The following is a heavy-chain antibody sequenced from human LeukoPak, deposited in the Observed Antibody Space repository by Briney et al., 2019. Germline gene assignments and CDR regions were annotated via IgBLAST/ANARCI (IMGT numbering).Heavy chain of an antibody. CDR2: ISSSGTYM. D-gene: IGHD4-17*01. CDR1: GGSISSHY. V-gene: IGHV3-21*01. J-gene: IGHJ4*02. Sequence: ETLSLTCSVSGGSISSHYWSWVRQALGKGLEWVSSISSSGTYMFYADSVKGRCTISRDNAKNSLYLQINSLRADDTAVYYCARVDYADYAPNFDYWGQGTLVTVSS. CDR3: ARVDYADYAPNFDY.